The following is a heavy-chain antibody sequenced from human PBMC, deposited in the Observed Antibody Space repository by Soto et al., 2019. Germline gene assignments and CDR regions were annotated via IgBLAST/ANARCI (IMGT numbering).Heavy chain of an antibody. J-gene: IGHJ4*02. CDR3: ASTKDDSSSFDY. CDR2: IIPIFGTA. V-gene: IGHV1-69*13. CDR1: GGTFSRYA. D-gene: IGHD6-13*01. Sequence: SVKVSCKASGGTFSRYAISWVRQAPGQGLEWMGGIIPIFGTANYAQKFQGRVTITADESTSTAYMELSSLRSEDTAVYYCASTKDDSSSFDYWGQGTLVTVSS.